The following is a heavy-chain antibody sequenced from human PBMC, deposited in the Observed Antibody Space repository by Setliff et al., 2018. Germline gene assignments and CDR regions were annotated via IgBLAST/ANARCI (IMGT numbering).Heavy chain of an antibody. V-gene: IGHV4-34*01. CDR3: ARGPRFDYESPTYRRRFDP. J-gene: IGHJ5*02. D-gene: IGHD3-22*01. Sequence: LSLTCAVYGGSFSGYYWNWIRQAPGKGLEWIGEINHRGTTSYTPSLKGRVTISVDTSKNLFSLKLSPVTAADTAVYFCARGPRFDYESPTYRRRFDPWGQGTAVTVSS. CDR1: GGSFSGYY. CDR2: INHRGTT.